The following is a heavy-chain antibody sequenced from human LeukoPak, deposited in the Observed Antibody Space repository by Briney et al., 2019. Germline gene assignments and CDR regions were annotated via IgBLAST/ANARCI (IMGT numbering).Heavy chain of an antibody. V-gene: IGHV5-51*01. CDR2: IYPGDSDT. D-gene: IGHD3-3*01. Sequence: GESLKISCKGSGYSFTSYWIGWVRQMPGKGLEWMGIIYPGDSDTRYSPSFQGQVTISADKSISTAYLQWSSLKASDTAMYYCARGGLLRFLEWSIKNYYYYYMDVWGKGTTVTVSS. CDR3: ARGGLLRFLEWSIKNYYYYYMDV. CDR1: GYSFTSYW. J-gene: IGHJ6*03.